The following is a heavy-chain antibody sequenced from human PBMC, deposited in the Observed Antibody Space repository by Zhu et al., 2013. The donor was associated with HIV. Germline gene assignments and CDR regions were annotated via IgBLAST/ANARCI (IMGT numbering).Heavy chain of an antibody. CDR1: GYTFTGYY. V-gene: IGHV1-2*02. J-gene: IGHJ4*02. CDR2: INPNSGGT. CDR3: ARGIHDYSNFATNYFDY. Sequence: QVQLVQSGAEVKKPGASVKVSCKASGYTFTGYYMHWVRQAPGQGLEWMGWINPNSGGTNYAQKFQGRVTMTRDTSISTAYMELSRLRSDDTAVYYCARGIHDYSNFATNYFDYWGQGTLVTVSS. D-gene: IGHD4-4*01.